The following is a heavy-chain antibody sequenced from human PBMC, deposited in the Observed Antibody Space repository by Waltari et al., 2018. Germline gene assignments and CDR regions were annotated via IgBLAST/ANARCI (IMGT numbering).Heavy chain of an antibody. CDR3: TRWTFAMGFDP. CDR2: SNPDTGGT. Sequence: QVQVVQSGAEVKKPGASVKVSCKTSGSTFTGYYIHWVRQAPGQGLAWMGWSNPDTGGTNYGQKFQGRVSMTRDTSISTAYMELSSLKSDDTAIYYCTRWTFAMGFDPWGQGTLVTVSS. CDR1: GSTFTGYY. J-gene: IGHJ5*02. V-gene: IGHV1-2*02.